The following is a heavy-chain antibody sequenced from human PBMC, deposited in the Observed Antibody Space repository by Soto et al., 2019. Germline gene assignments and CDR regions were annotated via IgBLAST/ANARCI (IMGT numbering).Heavy chain of an antibody. D-gene: IGHD6-13*01. J-gene: IGHJ5*02. Sequence: TLSLTCTVSGGSISSYYWSWIRQPPGKGLEWIGYIYYSGSTNYNPSLKSRVTISVDTSKNQFSLKLSSVTAADTAVYYCARLLGYSSSWTYNWFDPWGQGTLVTVSS. V-gene: IGHV4-59*08. CDR2: IYYSGST. CDR1: GGSISSYY. CDR3: ARLLGYSSSWTYNWFDP.